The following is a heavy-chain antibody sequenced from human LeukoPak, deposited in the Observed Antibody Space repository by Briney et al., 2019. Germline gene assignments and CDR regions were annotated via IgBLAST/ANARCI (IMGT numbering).Heavy chain of an antibody. CDR3: ARERAYDYYDSSGYYSGYWYFDL. J-gene: IGHJ2*01. D-gene: IGHD3-22*01. CDR2: ISSNGGST. V-gene: IGHV3-64*02. Sequence: PGGSLRLSCAASGFTFGSYAMHWVRQAPGKGLEYVSAISSNGGSTYYADSVKGRFTISRDNPKNTLYLQMGSLRAEDMAVYYCARERAYDYYDSSGYYSGYWYFDLWGRGTLVTVSS. CDR1: GFTFGSYA.